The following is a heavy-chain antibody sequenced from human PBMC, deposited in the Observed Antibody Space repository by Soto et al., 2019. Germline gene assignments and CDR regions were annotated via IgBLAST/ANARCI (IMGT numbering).Heavy chain of an antibody. CDR2: ISGSDGKT. Sequence: LRLSCAASGFSFGSYALSWVRQAPGKGLEWVSTISGSDGKTFYADSVKGRFSISRDTSQSTLYLQMNSLRADDAAMYYCARWSYLDYWGQGTRVTVSS. CDR3: ARWSYLDY. CDR1: GFSFGSYA. V-gene: IGHV3-23*01. J-gene: IGHJ4*02. D-gene: IGHD3-3*01.